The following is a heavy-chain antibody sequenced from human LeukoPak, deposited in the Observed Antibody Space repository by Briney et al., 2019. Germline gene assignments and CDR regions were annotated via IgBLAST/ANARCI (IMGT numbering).Heavy chain of an antibody. CDR3: ARVWGYCSGGTCYPIPFDY. CDR2: ISSSGSTI. Sequence: GGSLRLSCAASRFTFGDYYMSWIRQAPGKGLEWVSYISSSGSTIYYADSVKGRFTISRDNAKNSLYLQMNSPRAEDTAVYYCARVWGYCSGGTCYPIPFDYWGQGTLVTVSS. D-gene: IGHD2-15*01. CDR1: RFTFGDYY. J-gene: IGHJ4*02. V-gene: IGHV3-11*04.